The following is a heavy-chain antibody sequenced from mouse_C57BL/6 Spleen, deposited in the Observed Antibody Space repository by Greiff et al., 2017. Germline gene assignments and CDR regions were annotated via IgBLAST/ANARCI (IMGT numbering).Heavy chain of an antibody. CDR3: ARDYGDWFAY. J-gene: IGHJ3*01. V-gene: IGHV1-22*01. Sequence: EVQLQESGPELVKPGASVKMSCKASGYTFTDYNMHWVKQSHGKSLEWIGYINPNNGGTSYNQKFKGKATLTVNKSSSTAYMGLRSLTSEDSAVYYCARDYGDWFAYWGQGTLVTVSA. CDR1: GYTFTDYN. CDR2: INPNNGGT. D-gene: IGHD2-4*01.